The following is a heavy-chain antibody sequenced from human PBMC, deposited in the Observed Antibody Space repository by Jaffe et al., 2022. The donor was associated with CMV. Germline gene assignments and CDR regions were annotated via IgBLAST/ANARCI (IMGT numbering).Heavy chain of an antibody. J-gene: IGHJ5*02. CDR2: VFDSGFT. D-gene: IGHD7-27*01. CDR1: GGPLSGFY. CDR3: ARGARWGSRAPDH. V-gene: IGHV4-34*01. Sequence: QVQLQQSGAGLLKPSETLSLTCVVDGGPLSGFYWSWIRQSPGKGLEWIGEVFDSGFTYYNPSLQGRVTISMDAPKKQVSLRLRSVTAADTSVYYCARGARWGSRAPDHWGQGTQVTVSS.